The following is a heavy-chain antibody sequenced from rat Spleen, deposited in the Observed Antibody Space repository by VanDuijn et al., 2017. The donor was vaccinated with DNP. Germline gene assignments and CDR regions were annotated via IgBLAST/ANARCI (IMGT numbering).Heavy chain of an antibody. V-gene: IGHV5-7*01. J-gene: IGHJ2*01. Sequence: EVQLVESGGGLVQPGRSLTLSCVASGFTSSDYYMAWVRQAPKKGLEWVATISYDGSSAYYGDSVKGRFTISRDNAKSTLYLQMDSLRSEDTATYYCARPDYWGQGVMVTVSS. CDR3: ARPDY. CDR1: GFTSSDYY. CDR2: ISYDGSSA.